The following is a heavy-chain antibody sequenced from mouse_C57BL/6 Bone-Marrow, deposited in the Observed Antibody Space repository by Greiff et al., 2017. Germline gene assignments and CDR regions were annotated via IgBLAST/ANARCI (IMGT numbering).Heavy chain of an antibody. CDR2: INYDGSRT. Sequence: EVQLVESEGGLVQPGSSMKLSCTASGFTFSDYYMAWVRQVPEKGLEWVANINYDGSRTYYLDSLKSRFIISRDNAKNILYLQMSSLKSEDTATYDCARDRSIYCCGNIWYFDVWGTGTTVTVSS. D-gene: IGHD1-1*01. J-gene: IGHJ1*03. V-gene: IGHV5-16*01. CDR3: ARDRSIYCCGNIWYFDV. CDR1: GFTFSDYY.